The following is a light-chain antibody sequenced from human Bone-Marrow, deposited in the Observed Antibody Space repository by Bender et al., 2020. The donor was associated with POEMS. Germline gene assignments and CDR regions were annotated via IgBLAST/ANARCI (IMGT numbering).Light chain of an antibody. CDR1: TSNIGAGYD. Sequence: QSVLPQPPSASGTPGQRVTISCSGSTSNIGAGYDVHWYQQLPGAAPRLLIYDNSNRPSGVPDRFSGSKSGTAASLAITGRQAEDEADYYCSSYGGDNNLLFGGGTKVTVL. CDR3: SSYGGDNNLL. J-gene: IGLJ2*01. CDR2: DNS. V-gene: IGLV1-40*01.